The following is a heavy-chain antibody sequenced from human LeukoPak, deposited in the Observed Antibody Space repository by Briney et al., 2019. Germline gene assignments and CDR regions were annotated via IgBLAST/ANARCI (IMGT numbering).Heavy chain of an antibody. CDR1: GDSISSGRYY. V-gene: IGHV4-61*02. CDR3: ARGFRGVIIARGYAFDI. J-gene: IGHJ3*02. Sequence: PSQTLSLTCTVSGDSISSGRYYWSWIRQPAGKGLEWIGRIYTSGSTNYNPSLKSRVTISVDTSKNQFSLKLSSVTAADTAVYYCARGFRGVIIARGYAFDIWGQGTMVTVSS. CDR2: IYTSGST. D-gene: IGHD3-10*01.